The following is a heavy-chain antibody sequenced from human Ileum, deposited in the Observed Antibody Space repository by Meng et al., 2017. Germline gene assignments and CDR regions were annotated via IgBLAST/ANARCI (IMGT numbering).Heavy chain of an antibody. CDR3: ARGNGVYEPPSY. CDR2: IYSSGVT. CDR1: GATVCSGDYY. V-gene: IGHV4-31*03. J-gene: IGHJ4*02. D-gene: IGHD5/OR15-5a*01. Sequence: VPWQECSPMLLQPSQPLSLTCTVSGATVCSGDYYWVWFRQLTEKDLDFIGFIYSSGVTDYSSSLSGRFTISLDTSKNQFSLSLNSLTAADTAIYYCARGNGVYEPPSYWGQGTLVTVSS.